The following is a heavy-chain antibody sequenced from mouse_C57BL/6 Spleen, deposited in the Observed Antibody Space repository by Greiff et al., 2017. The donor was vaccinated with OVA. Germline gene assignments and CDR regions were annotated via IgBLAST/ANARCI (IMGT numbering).Heavy chain of an antibody. CDR3: AREGTGPFAY. J-gene: IGHJ3*01. CDR2: IYPGSGNT. V-gene: IGHV1-66*01. Sequence: QVQLQQSGPELVKPGASVKISCKASGYSFTSYYIHWVKQRPGQGLEWIGWIYPGSGNTKYNEKFKGKATLTADTSSSTAYMQLSSLTSEDSAVYYCAREGTGPFAYWGQGTLVTVSA. D-gene: IGHD4-1*01. CDR1: GYSFTSYY.